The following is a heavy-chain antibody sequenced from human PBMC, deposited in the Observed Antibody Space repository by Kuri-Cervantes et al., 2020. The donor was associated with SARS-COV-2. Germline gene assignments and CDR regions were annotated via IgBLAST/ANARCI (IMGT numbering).Heavy chain of an antibody. CDR3: AIDHLLVTADY. V-gene: IGHV3-30*02. CDR2: IRYDGSNK. D-gene: IGHD3-9*01. J-gene: IGHJ4*02. CDR1: GFTLSSYG. Sequence: GESLKISGAASGFTLSSYGMHWVRQAPGKGLEWVAFIRYDGSNKYYADSVKGRFTISRDNAKNSLYLQMNSLRAEDTAVYYCAIDHLLVTADYWGQGTLVTVSS.